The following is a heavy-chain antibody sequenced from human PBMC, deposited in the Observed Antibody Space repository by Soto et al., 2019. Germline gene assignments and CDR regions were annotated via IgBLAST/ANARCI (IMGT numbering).Heavy chain of an antibody. CDR3: CVVVAPGDAFDI. V-gene: IGHV1-24*01. J-gene: IGHJ3*02. CDR1: GYTLTELS. D-gene: IGHD2-15*01. CDR2: FDPEDGET. Sequence: GASVKVSCKVSGYTLTELSMHWVRQALGKGLEWMGGFDPEDGETIYAQKFQGRVTMTEDTSTDTAYMELSSLRSEDTAVYYCCVVVAPGDAFDIWGQGTMVTVSS.